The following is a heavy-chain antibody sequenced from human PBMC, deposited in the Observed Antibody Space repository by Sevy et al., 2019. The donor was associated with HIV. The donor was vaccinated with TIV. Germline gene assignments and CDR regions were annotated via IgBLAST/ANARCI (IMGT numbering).Heavy chain of an antibody. CDR1: AFTFSSYW. CDR3: ARTGSYADTYYYYYAMDV. Sequence: GSLRLSCAASAFTFSSYWMTWVRQAPGKGLEWVANINQDGSEENYVDSVKCRFTIFRDNAKNSLFLQMNSLRAEDTAVYYCARTGSYADTYYYYYAMDVWARGTTVTVSS. CDR2: INQDGSEE. V-gene: IGHV3-7*01. D-gene: IGHD3-16*01. J-gene: IGHJ6*02.